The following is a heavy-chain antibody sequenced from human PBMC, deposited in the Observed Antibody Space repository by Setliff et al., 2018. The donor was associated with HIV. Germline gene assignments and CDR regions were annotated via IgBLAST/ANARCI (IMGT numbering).Heavy chain of an antibody. D-gene: IGHD3-22*01. CDR1: GYTFTAYY. CDR2: INPDSGAT. J-gene: IGHJ5*02. Sequence: ASVKVSCKSSGYTFTAYYIHWVRQARGQGLEWMGWINPDSGATKYAEKFEGRVSLTRDTSINTVYMELSSLRSDDTAVYYCARCMTMTGNWFDPWGQGTLVTVSS. CDR3: ARCMTMTGNWFDP. V-gene: IGHV1-2*02.